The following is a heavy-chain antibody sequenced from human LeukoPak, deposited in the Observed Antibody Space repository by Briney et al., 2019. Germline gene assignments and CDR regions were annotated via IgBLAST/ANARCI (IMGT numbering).Heavy chain of an antibody. J-gene: IGHJ4*02. CDR2: ISYDGSNK. V-gene: IGHV3-30-3*01. CDR3: ARDAGKIFDY. Sequence: GGSLRLSCAASGFTFSSYAMHWVRQAPGKGLEWVAVISYDGSNKYYADSVKGRFTISRDNSKNTLYLQMNSPRAEDTAVYYCARDAGKIFDYWGQGTLVTVSS. CDR1: GFTFSSYA.